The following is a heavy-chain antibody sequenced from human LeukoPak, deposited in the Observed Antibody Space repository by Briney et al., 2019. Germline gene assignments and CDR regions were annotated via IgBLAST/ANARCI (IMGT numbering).Heavy chain of an antibody. V-gene: IGHV3-33*01. CDR1: GFTFSRYG. Sequence: PGGSLRLSCAASGFTFSRYGMHWVRQAPGKGLEWVAVIWYDGSNKYYADSVKGRFTISRDNSMNTLYLQMSSLRAEDTAVYYCARDGIHCSGGSCDFDYWGQGTLVTVSS. CDR3: ARDGIHCSGGSCDFDY. CDR2: IWYDGSNK. J-gene: IGHJ4*02. D-gene: IGHD2-15*01.